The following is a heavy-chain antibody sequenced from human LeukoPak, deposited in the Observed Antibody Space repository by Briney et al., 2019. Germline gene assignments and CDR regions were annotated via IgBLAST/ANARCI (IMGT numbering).Heavy chain of an antibody. CDR2: ISAYNGNA. J-gene: IGHJ4*02. D-gene: IGHD2-15*01. CDR3: ARVGGYCSGESCFDY. Sequence: ASVKVSCKASGYTFSDFGISWVRQAPGQGLEWMGWISAYNGNAGYAQKLQGRVTMTTDTSTSTAYMELRSLRSDDTAVYFCARVGGYCSGESCFDYWGQGTLVTVSS. V-gene: IGHV1-18*01. CDR1: GYTFSDFG.